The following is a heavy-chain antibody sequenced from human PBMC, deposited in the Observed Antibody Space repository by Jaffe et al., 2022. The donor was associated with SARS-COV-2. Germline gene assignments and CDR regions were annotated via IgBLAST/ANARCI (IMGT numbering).Heavy chain of an antibody. J-gene: IGHJ5*02. CDR1: GFTFSSYA. Sequence: EVQLLESGGGLVQPGGSLRLSCAVSGFTFSSYAMTWVRQAPGKGLEWVSTISGSGGSTYYADSVKGRFTISRDNSKNTLYLQMSSLRAVDTAVYYCAKVDWDYGGNWFDPWGQGTLVTVSS. CDR3: AKVDWDYGGNWFDP. V-gene: IGHV3-23*01. D-gene: IGHD1-7*01. CDR2: ISGSGGST.